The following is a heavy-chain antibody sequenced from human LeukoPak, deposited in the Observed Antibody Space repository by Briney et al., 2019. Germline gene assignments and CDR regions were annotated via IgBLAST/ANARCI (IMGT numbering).Heavy chain of an antibody. CDR2: INPSGGST. CDR1: GYTFTSYY. Sequence: ASVKVSCKASGYTFTSYYMHWVRQAPGQGLEWMGIINPSGGSTSYAQKFQGRVTMTRDTSTSTVYMELSSLRSEDTAVYYCALRERPPIGRRIAAAGTPARDAFDIWGQGTMVTVSS. V-gene: IGHV1-46*01. CDR3: ALRERPPIGRRIAAAGTPARDAFDI. D-gene: IGHD6-13*01. J-gene: IGHJ3*02.